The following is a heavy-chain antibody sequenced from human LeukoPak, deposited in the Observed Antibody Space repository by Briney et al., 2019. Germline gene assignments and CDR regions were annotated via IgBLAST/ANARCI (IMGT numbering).Heavy chain of an antibody. CDR2: MYYSGST. V-gene: IGHV4-59*08. Sequence: SETLSLTCTVSGGSISGYCWSWIRQSPGKGLVWIGYMYYSGSTNYNPSLKSRVTISIDMSKNQFSLTLSSVTAADTALYYCARHFTYYYDSSGYPRDAFDIWGQGTMVTVSS. J-gene: IGHJ3*02. D-gene: IGHD3-22*01. CDR3: ARHFTYYYDSSGYPRDAFDI. CDR1: GGSISGYC.